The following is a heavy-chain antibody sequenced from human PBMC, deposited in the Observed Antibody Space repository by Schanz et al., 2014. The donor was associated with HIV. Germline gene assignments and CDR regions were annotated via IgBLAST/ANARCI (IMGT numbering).Heavy chain of an antibody. CDR3: AREGGSSGHNGYFDY. D-gene: IGHD6-19*01. CDR1: GFTFSSSW. V-gene: IGHV3-74*01. Sequence: EVQLLEFGGGSVRPGGSLRLSCAASGFTFSSSWMHWVRQAPGKGLVWVSHIDTDWSTNYADSVKGRFTVSGDTSKNTVDLQMTSLRPEDAAVYYCAREGGSSGHNGYFDYWGQGTLVTVSS. J-gene: IGHJ4*02. CDR2: IDTDWST.